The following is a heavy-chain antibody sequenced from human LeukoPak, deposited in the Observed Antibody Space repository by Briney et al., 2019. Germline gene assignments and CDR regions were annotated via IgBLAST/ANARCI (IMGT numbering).Heavy chain of an antibody. CDR2: ISYDGSNK. J-gene: IGHJ3*02. Sequence: PGGSLRLSCAASGLTFSSYAMHWVRQAPGKGLEWVAVISYDGSNKYYADSVKGRFTISRDNSKNTLYLQMNSLRAEDTAVYYCARDGAPGAFDIWGQGTMVTVSS. D-gene: IGHD3-10*01. CDR1: GLTFSSYA. CDR3: ARDGAPGAFDI. V-gene: IGHV3-30-3*01.